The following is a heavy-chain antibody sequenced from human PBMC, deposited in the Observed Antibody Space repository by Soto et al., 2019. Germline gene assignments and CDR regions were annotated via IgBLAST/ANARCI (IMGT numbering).Heavy chain of an antibody. CDR3: AREGGKRITIFGVVIPARYYYYGMDV. CDR2: INPNSGGT. CDR1: GYTFTGYY. D-gene: IGHD3-3*01. Sequence: ASVKVSCKASGYTFTGYYMHWVRQAPGQGLEWMGWINPNSGGTNYAQKFQGRVTMTRDTSISTAYMELSRLRSDDTAVYYCAREGGKRITIFGVVIPARYYYYGMDVWGQGTTVTVSS. J-gene: IGHJ6*02. V-gene: IGHV1-2*02.